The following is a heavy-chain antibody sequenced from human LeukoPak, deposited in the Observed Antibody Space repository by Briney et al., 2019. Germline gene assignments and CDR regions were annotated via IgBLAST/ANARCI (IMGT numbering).Heavy chain of an antibody. CDR3: ASPYCTNGVCYKGAAALGAFDI. V-gene: IGHV1-2*02. J-gene: IGHJ3*02. Sequence: GASVKVSCKASGYTFTGYYMHWVRQAPGQGLEWMGWINPNGGGTNYAQKFQGRVTMTRDTSISTAYMELSRLRSDDTAVYYCASPYCTNGVCYKGAAALGAFDIWGQGTMVTVSS. D-gene: IGHD2-8*01. CDR2: INPNGGGT. CDR1: GYTFTGYY.